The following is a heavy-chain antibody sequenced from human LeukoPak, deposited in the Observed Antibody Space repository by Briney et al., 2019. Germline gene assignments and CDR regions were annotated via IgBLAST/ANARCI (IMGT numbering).Heavy chain of an antibody. CDR3: ARGAAAGTPTTYYYYYYYMDV. D-gene: IGHD6-13*01. CDR1: GYTFTGYY. CDR2: INPNSGGT. Sequence: AASVKVSCKASGYTFTGYYMHWVRQAPGQGLEWMGWINPNSGGTNYAQKFQGRVTMTRDTSISTAYMELSRLRSDDTAVYYCARGAAAGTPTTYYYYYYYMDVWGKGTTVTISS. V-gene: IGHV1-2*02. J-gene: IGHJ6*03.